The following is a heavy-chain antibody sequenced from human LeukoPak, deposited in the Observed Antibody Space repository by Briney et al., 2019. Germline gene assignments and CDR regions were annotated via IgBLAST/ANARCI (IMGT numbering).Heavy chain of an antibody. Sequence: SETLSLTCTVSGGSISSYYWSWIRQPPGKGLEWIGYIYYSGSTNYNPSLKSRVTISVDTSKNQFSLKLSSVTAADTAVYYCARTALHYYDSSALSGFDYWGQGTLVTVSS. CDR2: IYYSGST. J-gene: IGHJ4*02. CDR1: GGSISSYY. D-gene: IGHD3-22*01. CDR3: ARTALHYYDSSALSGFDY. V-gene: IGHV4-59*01.